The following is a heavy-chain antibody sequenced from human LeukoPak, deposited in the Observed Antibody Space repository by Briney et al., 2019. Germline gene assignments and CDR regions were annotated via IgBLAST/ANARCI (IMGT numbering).Heavy chain of an antibody. CDR1: GFTFNTYA. V-gene: IGHV3-64*01. D-gene: IGHD5-18*01. Sequence: PGGSLRLSCTASGFTFNTYAMHWVRQAPGKGLEYVSAISSNGGSTYYANSVKGRFTISRDNSKNTLYPQMGSLRIEDMAIYYCARTRSGYTYSSPDYWGQGTLVTVSS. J-gene: IGHJ4*02. CDR3: ARTRSGYTYSSPDY. CDR2: ISSNGGST.